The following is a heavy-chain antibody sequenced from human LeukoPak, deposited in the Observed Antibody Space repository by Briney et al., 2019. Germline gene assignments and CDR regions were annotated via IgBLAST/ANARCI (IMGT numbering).Heavy chain of an antibody. D-gene: IGHD5-12*01. CDR3: ARGGYSGYDKNFDY. J-gene: IGHJ4*02. CDR1: GFTFSSYE. CDR2: ISSSGSTI. V-gene: IGHV3-48*03. Sequence: GESLRLSCAASGFTFSSYEMNWVRQAPGKGLEWVSYISSSGSTIYYADSVKGRFTISRDNAKNSLYLQMNSLRAEDTAVYYCARGGYSGYDKNFDYWGQGTLVTVSS.